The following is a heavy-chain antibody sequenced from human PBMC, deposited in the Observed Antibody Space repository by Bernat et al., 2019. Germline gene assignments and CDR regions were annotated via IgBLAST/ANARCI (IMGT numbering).Heavy chain of an antibody. CDR2: IKSKTDGGTT. Sequence: EVQLVESGGGLVKPGGSLRLSCAASGFTFSNAWISWVRQAPGKGLEWVGRIKSKTDGGTTDYAAPVKGRFTISRDDSKNTLYLQMNSLKTEDTAVYYCTTTPSYYGIDYWGQGPLVTVSS. D-gene: IGHD4-17*01. CDR1: GFTFSNAW. J-gene: IGHJ4*02. V-gene: IGHV3-15*01. CDR3: TTTPSYYGIDY.